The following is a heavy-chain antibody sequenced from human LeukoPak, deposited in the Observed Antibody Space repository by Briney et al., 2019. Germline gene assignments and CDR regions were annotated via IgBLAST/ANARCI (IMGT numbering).Heavy chain of an antibody. CDR2: ISGDGGST. Sequence: GGSLRLSCAAPGFTFAIHWVRQAPGKGLEWVSLISGDGGSTFYADSVRGRFTISRDNTRKSLSLQMSSLRSEDTALYYCARESETSGWYDYWGQGTLVTVSS. D-gene: IGHD6-19*01. V-gene: IGHV3-43*02. CDR3: ARESETSGWYDY. J-gene: IGHJ4*02. CDR1: GFTFA.